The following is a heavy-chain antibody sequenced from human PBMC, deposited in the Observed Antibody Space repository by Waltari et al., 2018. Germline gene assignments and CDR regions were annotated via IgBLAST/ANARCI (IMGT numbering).Heavy chain of an antibody. D-gene: IGHD3-10*01. V-gene: IGHV1-69-2*01. CDR1: GYTFTDYY. CDR3: ATALGDRSSASRAFDI. CDR2: VDPEDGET. J-gene: IGHJ3*02. Sequence: EAQLLQSGTELTKPGPTGKIPWQDYGYTFTDYYLPWVQQAPGKGPQWMGLVDPEDGETIYAEKFQGRVTITADTSTDTAYMELSSLRSEDTAVYYCATALGDRSSASRAFDIWGLGTMITVSS.